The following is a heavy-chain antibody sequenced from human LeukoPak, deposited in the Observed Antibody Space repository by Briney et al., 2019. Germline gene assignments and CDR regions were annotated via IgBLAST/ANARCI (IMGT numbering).Heavy chain of an antibody. V-gene: IGHV4-4*09. CDR1: GGSISSYY. Sequence: SETLSLTCTVSGGSISSYYWSWIRQPPGKGLEWIGYVYTSGSTNYNPSLKSRVTISVDTSKNQFSLKLSSVTAADTAVYYCARTTILAQRGYYSYMDVWGKGTTVTVSS. J-gene: IGHJ6*03. CDR3: ARTTILAQRGYYSYMDV. D-gene: IGHD3-9*01. CDR2: VYTSGST.